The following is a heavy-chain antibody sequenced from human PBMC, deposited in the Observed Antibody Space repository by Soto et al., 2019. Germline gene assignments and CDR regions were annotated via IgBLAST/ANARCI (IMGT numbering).Heavy chain of an antibody. V-gene: IGHV3-30-3*01. Sequence: GGSLRLSCAASGFTFTSYAVHWVRQAPGKGLEWVAVISFDGSSKYYADSVKGRFTISRDNSKNTLYLQMNSLRAEDTAVYYCARDAGIVTREYYFDYWGQGALVTVSS. CDR1: GFTFTSYA. CDR3: ARDAGIVTREYYFDY. CDR2: ISFDGSSK. D-gene: IGHD2-15*01. J-gene: IGHJ4*02.